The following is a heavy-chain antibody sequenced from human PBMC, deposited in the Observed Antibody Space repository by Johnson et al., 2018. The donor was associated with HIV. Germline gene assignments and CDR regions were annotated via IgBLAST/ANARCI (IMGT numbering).Heavy chain of an antibody. CDR1: GFTVSSNY. CDR2: IYSGGST. V-gene: IGHV3-66*02. CDR3: AKVGERYYDSSGYDAFDI. J-gene: IGHJ3*02. D-gene: IGHD3-22*01. Sequence: VQVVESGGGVVQPGGSLRLSCAASGFTVSSNYMSWVRQAPGKGLEWVSVIYSGGSTYYADSVKGRFTISRDNSKNTLYLQMNSLRAEDTAVYYCAKVGERYYDSSGYDAFDIWGQGTMVTVSS.